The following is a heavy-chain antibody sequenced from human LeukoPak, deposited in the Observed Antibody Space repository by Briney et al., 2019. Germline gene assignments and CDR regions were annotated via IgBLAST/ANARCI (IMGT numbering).Heavy chain of an antibody. CDR1: GYTFTSYG. V-gene: IGHV1-18*01. J-gene: IGHJ6*02. CDR3: ARDLWEPRKDYYGMDV. Sequence: GASVKVSCKASGYTFTSYGISWVRQAPGQGLEWMGWISAYNGNTNYAQKLQGRVTMTTDTSTSTAYMELRSLRSDDTAVYYCARDLWEPRKDYYGMDVWGQGTTVTVSS. D-gene: IGHD1-26*01. CDR2: ISAYNGNT.